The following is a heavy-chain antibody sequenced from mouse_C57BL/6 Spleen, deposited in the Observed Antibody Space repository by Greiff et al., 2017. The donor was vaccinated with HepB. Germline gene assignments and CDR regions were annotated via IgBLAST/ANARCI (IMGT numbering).Heavy chain of an antibody. D-gene: IGHD4-1*01. CDR1: GYSITSGYY. Sequence: VQLKESGPGLVKPSQSLSLTCSVTGYSITSGYYWNWIRQFPGNKLEWMGYISYDGSNNYNPSLKNRISITRDTSKNQFFLKLNSVTTEDTATYYCARDLTGFDYWGQGTTLTVSS. J-gene: IGHJ2*01. V-gene: IGHV3-6*01. CDR3: ARDLTGFDY. CDR2: ISYDGSN.